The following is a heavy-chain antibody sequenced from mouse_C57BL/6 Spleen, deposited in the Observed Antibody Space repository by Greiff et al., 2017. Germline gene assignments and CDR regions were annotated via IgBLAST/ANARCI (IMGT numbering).Heavy chain of an antibody. J-gene: IGHJ2*01. Sequence: ESGPGLVKPSQSLSLTCSVTGYSITSGYYWNWIRQFPGNKLEWMGYISYDGSNNYNPSLKNRISITRDTSKNQFFLKLNSVTTEDTATYYCAREERLHYFDDWGQGTTLTVSS. CDR1: GYSITSGYY. V-gene: IGHV3-6*01. CDR2: ISYDGSN. CDR3: AREERLHYFDD.